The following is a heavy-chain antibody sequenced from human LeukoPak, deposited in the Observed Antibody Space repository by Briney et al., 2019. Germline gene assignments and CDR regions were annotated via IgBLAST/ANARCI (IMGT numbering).Heavy chain of an antibody. CDR2: ISSSSSYI. V-gene: IGHV3-21*06. Sequence: GGSLRLSCAASGFIFSTYSMNWVRQAPGKGLEWVSSISSSSSYIYYADSVKGRFTISRHNAENSLYLRMNSLRDEDTAVYYCARTPFYLGSENYYNPRDIFDIWGQGTMVTVSS. CDR3: ARTPFYLGSENYYNPRDIFDI. D-gene: IGHD3-10*01. CDR1: GFIFSTYS. J-gene: IGHJ3*02.